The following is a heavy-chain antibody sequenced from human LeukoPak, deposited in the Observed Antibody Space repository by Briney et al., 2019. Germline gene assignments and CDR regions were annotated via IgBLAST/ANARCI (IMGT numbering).Heavy chain of an antibody. CDR1: GYTFTSYA. V-gene: IGHV1-3*01. Sequence: ASVKVSCKVSGYTFTSYAIHWVRQAPGQRLEWMGWINAGTSKTKYSQKFQGRVTITRDTSASTVYMELSSLRSEDTAIYYCARSEGDYGDYGFFVYWGQGTLVAVSS. CDR2: INAGTSKT. J-gene: IGHJ4*02. D-gene: IGHD4-17*01. CDR3: ARSEGDYGDYGFFVY.